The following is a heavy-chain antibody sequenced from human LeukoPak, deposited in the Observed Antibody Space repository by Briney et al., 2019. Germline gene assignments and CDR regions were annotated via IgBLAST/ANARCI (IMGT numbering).Heavy chain of an antibody. V-gene: IGHV4-30-4*01. D-gene: IGHD6-6*01. CDR2: IYYSGST. Sequence: SETLSLTCTVSGGSISSGDYYWSWIRQPPGKGLEWIVYIYYSGSTYYNPSLKSRVTISVDTSKNQFSLKLSSVTAADTAVYYCAGRIAAPRTYYYYYGMDVWGQGTTVTVSS. J-gene: IGHJ6*02. CDR3: AGRIAAPRTYYYYYGMDV. CDR1: GGSISSGDYY.